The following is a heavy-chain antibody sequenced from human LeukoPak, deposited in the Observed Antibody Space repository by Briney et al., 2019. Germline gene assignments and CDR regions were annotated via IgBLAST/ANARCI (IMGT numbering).Heavy chain of an antibody. CDR3: AKDEAAKGGYYFDY. J-gene: IGHJ4*02. CDR2: ISGSGAST. CDR1: GFTFSNSA. Sequence: GGSLRLSCAASGFTFSNSAMSWVRQAPGKGLKWVSAISGSGASTYYADSVKGRFTISRDNSKNILYLQMSSLRAEDTAVYYCAKDEAAKGGYYFDYWGLGTLVTVSS. D-gene: IGHD2-15*01. V-gene: IGHV3-23*01.